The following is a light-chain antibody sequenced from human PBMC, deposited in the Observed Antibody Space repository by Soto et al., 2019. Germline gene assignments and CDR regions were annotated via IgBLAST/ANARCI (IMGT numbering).Light chain of an antibody. Sequence: QSVLTQSSSASASLGSSVKLTCTLSSGHSSYIIAWHQQQPGKAPRYLMKLEGSGSYNKGSGVPDRFSGSSSGADRYLTISNLQFEDEADYYCETWESNTQAFGTGTKVTVL. V-gene: IGLV4-60*02. J-gene: IGLJ1*01. CDR3: ETWESNTQA. CDR1: SGHSSYI. CDR2: LEGSGSY.